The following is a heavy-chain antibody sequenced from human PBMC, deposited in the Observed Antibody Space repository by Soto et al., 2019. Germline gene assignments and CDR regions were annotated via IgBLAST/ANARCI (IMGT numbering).Heavy chain of an antibody. CDR3: ARDGDIVVVPAAIRGGDYYYGMDV. V-gene: IGHV3-21*01. J-gene: IGHJ6*02. D-gene: IGHD2-2*02. CDR2: ISSSSSYI. CDR1: GFTFSSYS. Sequence: GGSLRLSCAASGFTFSSYSMNWVRQAPGKGLEWVSSISSSSSYIYYADSVKGRFTISRDNAKNSLYLQMNSLRAEDTAVYYCARDGDIVVVPAAIRGGDYYYGMDVWGQGTTVTVSS.